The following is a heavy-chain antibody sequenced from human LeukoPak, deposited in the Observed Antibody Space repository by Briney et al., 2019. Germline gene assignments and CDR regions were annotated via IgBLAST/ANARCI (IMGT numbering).Heavy chain of an antibody. J-gene: IGHJ5*02. V-gene: IGHV1-69*05. D-gene: IGHD4-23*01. CDR1: GGTFSSYA. CDR2: IVPVFGTP. CDR3: AREDGGNSPS. Sequence: GASVTVSCKTSGGTFSSYAISWVRQAPGQGLEWMGGIVPVFGTPIYAQNFQGRVTITTDECTSTAYMELRRLRSEDTAVYYCAREDGGNSPSWGQRTLVTVSS.